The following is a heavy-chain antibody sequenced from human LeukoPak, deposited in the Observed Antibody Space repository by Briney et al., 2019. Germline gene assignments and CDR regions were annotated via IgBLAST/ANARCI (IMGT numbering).Heavy chain of an antibody. Sequence: PGGSLRLSCAASRFTFSSYAMSWVRQAPGKGLQWVSTLSGSGSNTYYADSVKGRFTISRDNSKNTLYLQMSSLRAEDTAVYYCAKWRSATGDFDYWGQGTLVTVSS. CDR3: AKWRSATGDFDY. D-gene: IGHD7-27*01. J-gene: IGHJ4*02. CDR2: LSGSGSNT. CDR1: RFTFSSYA. V-gene: IGHV3-23*01.